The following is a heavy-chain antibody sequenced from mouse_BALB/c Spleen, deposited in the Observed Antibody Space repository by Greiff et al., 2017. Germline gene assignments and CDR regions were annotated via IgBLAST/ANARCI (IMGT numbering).Heavy chain of an antibody. D-gene: IGHD1-1*01. CDR3: AREAYYGTLDY. V-gene: IGHV3-5*02. Sequence: EVKLQESGPGLVKPSQTVSLTCTVTGISITTGNYRWSWIRQFPGNKLEWIGYIYYSGTITYNPSLTSRTTITRDTSKNQFFLEMNSLTAEDTATYYCAREAYYGTLDYWGQGTTLTVSS. J-gene: IGHJ2*01. CDR1: GISITTGNYR. CDR2: IYYSGTI.